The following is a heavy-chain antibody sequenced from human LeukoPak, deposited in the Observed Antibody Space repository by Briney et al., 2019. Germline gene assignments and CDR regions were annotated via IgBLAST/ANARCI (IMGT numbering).Heavy chain of an antibody. CDR1: GFSFSNYA. J-gene: IGHJ4*02. CDR3: AKANWVSNADAVW. D-gene: IGHD1-1*01. CDR2: MKGGGET. V-gene: IGHV3-23*01. Sequence: GGSLRLSCAASGFSFSNYAMSWVRQAPARGPEWVSSMKGGGETFYADSVKGRFTLSRDDSRNTVYLQLNNLRVEDTAIYYRAKANWVSNADAVWWGQGTQVTVSS.